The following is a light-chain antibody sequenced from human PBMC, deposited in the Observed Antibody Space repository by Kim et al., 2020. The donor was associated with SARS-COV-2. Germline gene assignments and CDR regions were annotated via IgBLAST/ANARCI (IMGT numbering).Light chain of an antibody. J-gene: IGKJ1*01. V-gene: IGKV3-20*01. Sequence: SPRERATYSGRAGQRVSSNYLAWYQQKPGQPPRLLIYVASSRATGIPDRFSGSGSGTDFTLTITRLEPEDFAVYYCQQYSSSPATFGQGTKVDIK. CDR2: VAS. CDR3: QQYSSSPAT. CDR1: QRVSSNY.